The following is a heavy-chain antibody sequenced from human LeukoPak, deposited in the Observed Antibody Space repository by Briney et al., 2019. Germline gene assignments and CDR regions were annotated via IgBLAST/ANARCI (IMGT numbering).Heavy chain of an antibody. D-gene: IGHD3-22*01. CDR3: ARKERGDTYYYDSSGHADH. Sequence: GASVKVSCKASGYTFTCYYMHWVRQAPGQGLEWMGWINPNSGGTNYAQKFQGRVTMTRDTSISTAYMELSRLRSDDTAVYYCARKERGDTYYYDSSGHADHWGQGTLVTVSS. CDR2: INPNSGGT. CDR1: GYTFTCYY. J-gene: IGHJ4*02. V-gene: IGHV1-2*02.